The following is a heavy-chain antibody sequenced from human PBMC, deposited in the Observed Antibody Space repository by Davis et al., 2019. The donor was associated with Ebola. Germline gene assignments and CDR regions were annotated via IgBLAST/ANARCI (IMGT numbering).Heavy chain of an antibody. D-gene: IGHD2-2*01. Sequence: ASVKVSCKASGYSFTDDGISWVRQAPGQGLEWMGWISAYNGNTNYAQKLQGRVTMTTDTSTSTAYMELRSLRSDDTAVYYCARGIVVVPAAIVYYYYGMDVWGQGTTVTVSS. J-gene: IGHJ6*02. CDR2: ISAYNGNT. V-gene: IGHV1-18*01. CDR3: ARGIVVVPAAIVYYYYGMDV. CDR1: GYSFTDDG.